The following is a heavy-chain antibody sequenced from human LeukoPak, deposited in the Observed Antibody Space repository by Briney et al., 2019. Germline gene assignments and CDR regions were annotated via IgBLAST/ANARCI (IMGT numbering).Heavy chain of an antibody. CDR2: IIPILGIA. D-gene: IGHD5-12*01. J-gene: IGHJ5*02. CDR3: ARGGNGYDADWFDP. Sequence: ASVKVSCKASGGTFSSYAISWVRQAPGQGLEWMGRIIPILGIANYAQKFQGRVTITADKSTSTAYMELSSLRSEDTAVYYCARGGNGYDADWFDPWGQGTLVTVSS. V-gene: IGHV1-69*04. CDR1: GGTFSSYA.